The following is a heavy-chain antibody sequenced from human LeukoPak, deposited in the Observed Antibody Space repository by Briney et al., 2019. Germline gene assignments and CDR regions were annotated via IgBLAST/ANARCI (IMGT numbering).Heavy chain of an antibody. Sequence: SETLSLTCTVSGYSISSGYYWGWIRQPPGKGLEWIGNIYHSGSAYYNPSLKSRVTISVDTSKNQFSLKVGSVTAADTAVYYCATYQMLDNLFDPWGQGTLVTVSS. CDR1: GYSISSGYY. CDR2: IYHSGSA. D-gene: IGHD2-2*01. CDR3: ATYQMLDNLFDP. J-gene: IGHJ5*02. V-gene: IGHV4-38-2*02.